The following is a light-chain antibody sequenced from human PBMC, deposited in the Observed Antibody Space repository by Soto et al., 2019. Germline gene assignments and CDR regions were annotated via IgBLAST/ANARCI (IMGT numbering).Light chain of an antibody. CDR1: QSVSSN. CDR2: RAS. Sequence: EIVMTQSPATLSVSPGERATLPCRASQSVSSNLAWYQQKPGQAPRLLIYRASTRATGIPARFSGSGSGTEFTLTISSLQSEDFAFYYCQQYNNRPPWTFGQGTKVEIK. V-gene: IGKV3-15*01. CDR3: QQYNNRPPWT. J-gene: IGKJ1*01.